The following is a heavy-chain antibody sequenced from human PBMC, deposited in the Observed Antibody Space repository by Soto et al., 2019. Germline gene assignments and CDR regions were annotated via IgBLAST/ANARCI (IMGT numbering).Heavy chain of an antibody. J-gene: IGHJ4*02. Sequence: ASETLSLTCTVSGGSIRNGDYYWGWIRQPPGKGLEWIGYVYYSGTTYSHPSLNSRVSTSVDTSENQFSLRLTSVTAADTAVYYCVTVNLVGAAYYFDYWGPGTLVTVS. CDR2: VYYSGTT. CDR1: GGSIRNGDYY. D-gene: IGHD1-26*01. V-gene: IGHV4-30-4*01. CDR3: VTVNLVGAAYYFDY.